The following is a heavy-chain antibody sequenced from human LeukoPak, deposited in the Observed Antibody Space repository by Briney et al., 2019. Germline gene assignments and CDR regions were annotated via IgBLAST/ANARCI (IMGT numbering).Heavy chain of an antibody. D-gene: IGHD2-15*01. CDR3: AREDRGGSSLGL. CDR1: GFTFSSYS. J-gene: IGHJ2*01. V-gene: IGHV3-21*01. Sequence: GGSLRLSCAASGFTFSSYSMNWVRQAPGQGLEWVSSISSSSSYIYYADSVKGRFTISRDNAKNSLYLQMDSLRGEDTAVYYCAREDRGGSSLGLWGRGTLVTVSS. CDR2: ISSSSSYI.